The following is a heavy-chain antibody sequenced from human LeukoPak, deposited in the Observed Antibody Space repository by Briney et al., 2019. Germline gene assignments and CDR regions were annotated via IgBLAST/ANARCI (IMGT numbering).Heavy chain of an antibody. D-gene: IGHD2-15*01. CDR1: GGSFSGYY. CDR3: VVVVVGRKKNWFDP. CDR2: INHSGST. Sequence: SETLSLTCAVYGGSFSGYYWSWIRQPPGKGLEWIGEINHSGSTNYNPSLKSRVTISVDTSKNQFSLKLSSVTAADTAVYYCVVVVVGRKKNWFDPWGQGTLVTVSS. V-gene: IGHV4-34*01. J-gene: IGHJ5*02.